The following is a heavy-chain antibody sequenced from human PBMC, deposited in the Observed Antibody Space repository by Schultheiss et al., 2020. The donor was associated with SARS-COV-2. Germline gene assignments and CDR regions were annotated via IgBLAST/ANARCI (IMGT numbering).Heavy chain of an antibody. CDR2: ISYDGSNK. Sequence: GGSLRLSCAASGFTFSSYAMHWVRQAPGKGLEWVAVISYDGSNKYYADSVKGRFTISRDNSKNTLYLQMNSLRAEDTAVYYCARDFDFWSGYFTSIYYYYGMDVWGQGTTVTVSS. V-gene: IGHV3-30-3*01. D-gene: IGHD3-3*01. CDR3: ARDFDFWSGYFTSIYYYYGMDV. CDR1: GFTFSSYA. J-gene: IGHJ6*02.